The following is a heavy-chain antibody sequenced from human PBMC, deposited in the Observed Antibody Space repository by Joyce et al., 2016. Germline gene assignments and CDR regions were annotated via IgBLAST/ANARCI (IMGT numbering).Heavy chain of an antibody. D-gene: IGHD1-26*01. J-gene: IGHJ4*02. CDR1: GFRLSDYA. Sequence: QVQMLESGGGVVQPGRSLRLSCVVSGFRLSDYAFHWVRQAPGKGLEWVSVISYYGNSKYYADSLRGRFTISKDNSKNTLHLEMNGLRTEDTGVYYCARFDSATAIDYWGQGTQVSVSS. CDR3: ARFDSATAIDY. CDR2: ISYYGNSK. V-gene: IGHV3-30-3*01.